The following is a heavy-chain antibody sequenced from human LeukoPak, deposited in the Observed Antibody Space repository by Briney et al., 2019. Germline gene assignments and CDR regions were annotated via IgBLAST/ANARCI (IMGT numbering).Heavy chain of an antibody. V-gene: IGHV1-69*13. D-gene: IGHD3-10*01. CDR2: IIPIFGTA. CDR3: ARDKGSAVGGLDY. CDR1: GGTFSSYA. J-gene: IGHJ4*02. Sequence: SVKVSCTASGGTFSSYAISWVRQAPGQGLEWMGGIIPIFGTANYAQKFQGRVTITADESTSTAYMELSSLRSEDTAVYYCARDKGSAVGGLDYSGQGTLVTVSS.